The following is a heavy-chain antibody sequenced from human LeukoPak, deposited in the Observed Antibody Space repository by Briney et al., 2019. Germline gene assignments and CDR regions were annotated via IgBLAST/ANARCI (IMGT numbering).Heavy chain of an antibody. D-gene: IGHD4-17*01. CDR1: GFTVSSNY. CDR2: MYSGGNT. V-gene: IGHV3-53*01. Sequence: PGGSLRLSCAASGFTVSSNYMSWVRQAPGKGLEWVSVMYSGGNTYYPDSVKARFTISRDNSKNTLHLQMNSLRAEDTAVYYCAKDLSGDSDFDCWGQGTLVTVSS. J-gene: IGHJ4*02. CDR3: AKDLSGDSDFDC.